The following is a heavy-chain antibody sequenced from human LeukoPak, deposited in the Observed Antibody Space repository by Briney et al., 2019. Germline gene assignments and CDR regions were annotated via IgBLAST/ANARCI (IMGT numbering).Heavy chain of an antibody. J-gene: IGHJ3*02. CDR3: AEDLLYYDILTGYYHDAFDI. D-gene: IGHD3-9*01. Sequence: GGSLRLSCAASGFTFSSYAMSWVRQAPGKGLEWVSAISGSGGSTYYADSVKGRFTISRDNSKNTLYLQMNSLRAEDTAVYYCAEDLLYYDILTGYYHDAFDIWGQGTMVTVSS. V-gene: IGHV3-23*01. CDR2: ISGSGGST. CDR1: GFTFSSYA.